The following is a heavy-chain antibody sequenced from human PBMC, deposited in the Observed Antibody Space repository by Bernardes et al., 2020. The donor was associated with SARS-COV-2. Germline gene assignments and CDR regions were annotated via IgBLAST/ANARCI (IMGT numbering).Heavy chain of an antibody. CDR2: IYNIGAT. V-gene: IGHV3-53*01. J-gene: IGHJ3*02. D-gene: IGHD2-21*01. CDR3: AKMSLVVVKGPDAFGT. Sequence: GGSLRLSCAASGFTVSSNYMSWVRQAPGKGLEWVSVIYNIGATYYADSVKGRFTIYRDNSKNTVYLHMNSLRAEDTAVYYCAKMSLVVVKGPDAFGTWGQGTMVTVSS. CDR1: GFTVSSNY.